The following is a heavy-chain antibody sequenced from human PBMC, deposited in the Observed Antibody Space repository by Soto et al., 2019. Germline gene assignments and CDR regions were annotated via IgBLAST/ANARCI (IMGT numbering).Heavy chain of an antibody. V-gene: IGHV1-69*08. D-gene: IGHD3-10*01. CDR3: ARDSPVPGVRAAFDI. CDR1: GGTFSSYT. Sequence: QVQLVQSGAEVKKPGSSVKVSCKASGGTFSSYTISWVRQAPGQGLEWMGRIIPILGIANYAQKFQGRVTITADKSTSTAYMELSSLRSEDTAVYYCARDSPVPGVRAAFDIWGQGTMVTVSS. CDR2: IIPILGIA. J-gene: IGHJ3*02.